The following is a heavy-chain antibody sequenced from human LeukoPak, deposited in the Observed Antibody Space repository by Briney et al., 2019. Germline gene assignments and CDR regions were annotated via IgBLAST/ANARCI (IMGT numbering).Heavy chain of an antibody. CDR2: ISRSDGST. D-gene: IGHD6-13*01. V-gene: IGHV3-23*01. CDR3: AKGKESSDWYNFDY. Sequence: GGSLRLSCAASGFTFTSYAMSWVRQAPGKGLEWVSAISRSDGSTYHADSVKGRFTISRDNSKNTLYLEMNSLEVEDSAVYYCAKGKESSDWYNFDYWGQGTLVTVSS. J-gene: IGHJ4*02. CDR1: GFTFTSYA.